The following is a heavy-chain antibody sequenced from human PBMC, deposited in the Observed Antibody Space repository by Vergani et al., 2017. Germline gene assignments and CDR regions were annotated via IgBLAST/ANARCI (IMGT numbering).Heavy chain of an antibody. J-gene: IGHJ3*02. CDR2: ISNSGNTI. Sequence: QVQLVESGGGLVKPGGSLRLSCAASGCSFSDHYMTWIRQAPGKGLEWVSYISNSGNTIEYADSVKGRFSISRDNAKSSLFLQMDRLRAEDTAVYYCARDHRDYNNYPGTLDIWGQGSMVTVSS. CDR3: ARDHRDYNNYPGTLDI. V-gene: IGHV3-11*01. D-gene: IGHD5-24*01. CDR1: GCSFSDHY.